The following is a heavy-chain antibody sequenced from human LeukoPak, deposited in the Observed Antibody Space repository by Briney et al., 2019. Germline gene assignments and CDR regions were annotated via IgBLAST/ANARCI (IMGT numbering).Heavy chain of an antibody. CDR2: ISPSSAGT. CDR1: GYTFTDYF. CDR3: ARDRWELRNDAFDI. J-gene: IGHJ3*02. Sequence: ASVKVSCKASGYTFTDYFIHWVRQAPGQGLEWMGWISPSSAGTNYAQKFQGRVTVTRDTSISTASMDLSSLRSDDTAVYYCARDRWELRNDAFDIWGQGTMVTVSS. D-gene: IGHD1-26*01. V-gene: IGHV1-2*02.